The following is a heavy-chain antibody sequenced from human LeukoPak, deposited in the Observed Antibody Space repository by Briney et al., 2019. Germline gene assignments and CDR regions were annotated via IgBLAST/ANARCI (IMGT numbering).Heavy chain of an antibody. D-gene: IGHD6-13*01. CDR2: IKLGGSEK. CDR1: GFTFRSYW. Sequence: GGSLRLSCAAAGFTFRSYWMSCVRQDPGKGLEWVANIKLGGSEKYYVDSVKGRFTISRDNAKTSLYLQRNSLRAEDTAVYYCSRSHDPAYSGSLPYYFDYWGQGTLVTVSS. V-gene: IGHV3-7*04. CDR3: SRSHDPAYSGSLPYYFDY. J-gene: IGHJ4*02.